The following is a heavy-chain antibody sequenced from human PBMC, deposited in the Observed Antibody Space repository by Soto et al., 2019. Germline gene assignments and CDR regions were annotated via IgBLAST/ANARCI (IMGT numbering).Heavy chain of an antibody. D-gene: IGHD3-22*01. CDR1: GGSLSGLY. J-gene: IGHJ3*02. CDR2: INHSGSA. CDR3: ARGRRYYDSSGYSKPFDI. Sequence: QVQLQQWGAGLLKPSETLSLTCAVYGGSLSGLYWSWIRQPPGKGLEWIGQINHSGSANYSPSLESRVTISVDTSKNQFSLRLTSVTAADTAVYYCARGRRYYDSSGYSKPFDIWGQGTMVTVSS. V-gene: IGHV4-34*01.